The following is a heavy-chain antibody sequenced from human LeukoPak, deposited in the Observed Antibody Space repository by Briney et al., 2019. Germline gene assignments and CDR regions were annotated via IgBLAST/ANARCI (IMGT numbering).Heavy chain of an antibody. CDR2: IYYSGST. CDR3: ARQVRGSSPGLYFDY. Sequence: SETPSLTCTVSGGSIRSYYWGWIRQPPGKGLEWIGSIYYSGSTYYNPSLKSRVTISVDTSKNQFSLKLSSVTAADTAVYYCARQVRGSSPGLYFDYWGQGTLVTVSS. V-gene: IGHV4-39*01. CDR1: GGSIRSYY. J-gene: IGHJ4*02. D-gene: IGHD2-15*01.